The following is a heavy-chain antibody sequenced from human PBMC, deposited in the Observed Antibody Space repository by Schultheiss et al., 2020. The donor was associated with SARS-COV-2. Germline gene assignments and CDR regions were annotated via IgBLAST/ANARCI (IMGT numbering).Heavy chain of an antibody. CDR2: ISYDGSNK. CDR3: ARSPDYGDYYYYYGMDV. J-gene: IGHJ6*02. D-gene: IGHD4-17*01. V-gene: IGHV3-30-3*01. CDR1: GFTFSSYA. Sequence: SLKISCAASGFTFSSYAMHWVRQAPGKGLEWVAVISYDGSNKYYADSVKGRFTISRDNSKNTLYLQMNSLRAEDTAVYYCARSPDYGDYYYYYGMDVWGQGTTVTVSS.